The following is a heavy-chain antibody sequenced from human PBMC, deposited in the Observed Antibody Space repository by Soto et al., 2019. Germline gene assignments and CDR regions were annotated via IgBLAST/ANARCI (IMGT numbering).Heavy chain of an antibody. CDR1: GYTFTSYD. V-gene: IGHV1-46*01. Sequence: ASVKVSCKASGYTFTSYDMHWVRQAPGQGLEWMGIINPGGGSTNYAQKFQGRVIMTRDTSTSTVYMDLSSLRSEDTAVYYCARDFTAVQVFYYYYGMDVWGQGTTVTVSS. J-gene: IGHJ6*02. D-gene: IGHD3-16*01. CDR2: INPGGGST. CDR3: ARDFTAVQVFYYYYGMDV.